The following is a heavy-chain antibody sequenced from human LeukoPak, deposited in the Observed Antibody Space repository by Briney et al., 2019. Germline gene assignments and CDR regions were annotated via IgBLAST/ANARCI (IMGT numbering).Heavy chain of an antibody. CDR3: ARGWNYVGYYYYMDV. CDR1: GFTFSSYW. Sequence: GGSLRLSCAASGFTFSSYWMSWVRQAPGKGLEWVANIKQDGSEKYYVDSVKGRFTISRDNAKNSLYLQMNSLRAEDTAVYYCARGWNYVGYYYYMDVWGKGTTVTVSS. J-gene: IGHJ6*03. D-gene: IGHD1-7*01. V-gene: IGHV3-7*01. CDR2: IKQDGSEK.